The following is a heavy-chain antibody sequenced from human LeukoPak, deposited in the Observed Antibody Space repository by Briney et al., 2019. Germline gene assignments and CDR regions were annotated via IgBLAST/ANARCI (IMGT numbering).Heavy chain of an antibody. CDR3: AISYDSSGYLDY. J-gene: IGHJ4*02. D-gene: IGHD3-22*01. CDR2: INHSGST. CDR1: GGSFSGYY. V-gene: IGHV4-34*01. Sequence: SETLSLTCAVYGGSFSGYYWSWIRQPPGKGLEWIGEINHSGSTNYNPSLKSRVTISVDTSKNQFSLKLISVTAADTAVYYCAISYDSSGYLDYWGQGTLVTVSS.